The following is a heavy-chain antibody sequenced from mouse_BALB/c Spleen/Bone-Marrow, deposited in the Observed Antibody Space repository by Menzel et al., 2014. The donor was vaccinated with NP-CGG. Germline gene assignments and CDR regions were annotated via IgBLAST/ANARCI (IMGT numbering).Heavy chain of an antibody. CDR1: GFNIKDTY. CDR3: AGFGITKEEGYYYAMDY. V-gene: IGHV14-3*02. J-gene: IGHJ4*01. CDR2: IDPANGNT. Sequence: DVQLQESGAELVKPGASVKLSCTASGFNIKDTYMHWVKQRPEQGLEWIGRIDPANGNTKYDPKFQGKATITADTSSSTAYLQLSSLTSEDTAVYYCAGFGITKEEGYYYAMDYWGQGTSVTVSS. D-gene: IGHD2-4*01.